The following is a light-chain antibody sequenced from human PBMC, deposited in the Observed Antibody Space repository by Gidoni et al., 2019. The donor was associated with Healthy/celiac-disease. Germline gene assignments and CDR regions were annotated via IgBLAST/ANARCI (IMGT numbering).Light chain of an antibody. CDR2: AAS. Sequence: AIQMTQSPSSPSAALGDRFTITCRARQGIRNDLGWYQQKPGKAPKLLIYAASSLQSGVPSRFSGSGSGTDFTLTISSLQPEDFATYYCLQDYNYPFTFGPGTKVDIK. CDR1: QGIRND. CDR3: LQDYNYPFT. J-gene: IGKJ3*01. V-gene: IGKV1-6*01.